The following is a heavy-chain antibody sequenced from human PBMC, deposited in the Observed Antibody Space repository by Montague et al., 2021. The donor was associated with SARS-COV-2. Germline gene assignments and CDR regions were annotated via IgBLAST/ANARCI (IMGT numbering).Heavy chain of an antibody. D-gene: IGHD2-15*01. Sequence: SETLSLTCHVYGASFSGYYWSWVRQSPGKGLEWIATIYFSGSAYYNPSLKSRVSISIDTSKNKFSLQLTSVTAADTAVYYCARHAPCSDNYRRYPFNFDFWGQGTLVTVSS. CDR1: GASFSGYY. V-gene: IGHV4-34*01. CDR3: ARHAPCSDNYRRYPFNFDF. J-gene: IGHJ4*02. CDR2: IYFSGSA.